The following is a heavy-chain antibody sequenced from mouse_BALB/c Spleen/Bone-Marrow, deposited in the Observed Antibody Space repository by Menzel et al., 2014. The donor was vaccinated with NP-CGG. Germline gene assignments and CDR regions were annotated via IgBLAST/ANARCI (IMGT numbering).Heavy chain of an antibody. CDR3: ARGGISVDY. CDR2: IYPGNGDT. J-gene: IGHJ2*01. Sequence: VQLVESGAELVRPGSSVKISCKASGYAFSGYWMNWVKQRPGQGLEWLGQIYPGNGDTDYNGKFKGKATLTADKSSSTAYMLLSSLTSEDSAVYFCARGGISVDYWGQGTTLTVSS. CDR1: GYAFSGYW. V-gene: IGHV1-80*01.